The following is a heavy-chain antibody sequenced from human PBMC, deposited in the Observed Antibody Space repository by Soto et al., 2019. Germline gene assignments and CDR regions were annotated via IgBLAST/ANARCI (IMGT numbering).Heavy chain of an antibody. V-gene: IGHV4-61*01. Sequence: SETLSLTCYVSGDSVSSDSYYWSWIRQAPGKRLEWIGYIYHTGSTSYNPSLQSRVSMSMDTSKNQFSLRLSSVTAADTAIYYCAREGGVLRLSNWLDPWGQGVLVTVSS. D-gene: IGHD3-3*01. J-gene: IGHJ5*02. CDR2: IYHTGST. CDR3: AREGGVLRLSNWLDP. CDR1: GDSVSSDSYY.